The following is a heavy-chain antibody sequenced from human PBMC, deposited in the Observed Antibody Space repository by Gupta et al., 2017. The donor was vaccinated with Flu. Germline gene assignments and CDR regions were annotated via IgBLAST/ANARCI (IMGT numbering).Heavy chain of an antibody. D-gene: IGHD1-26*01. CDR2: ISGRGGST. Sequence: RSWGRQARGRGLEWVGAISGRGGSTEYADAVKGRLTIARDKTKNRRYLQMNSRRAEDTAVYYGAKDLRSGSYQGYFNDWGQGTLVTVSS. V-gene: IGHV3-23*01. J-gene: IGHJ4*02. CDR3: AKDLRSGSYQGYFND.